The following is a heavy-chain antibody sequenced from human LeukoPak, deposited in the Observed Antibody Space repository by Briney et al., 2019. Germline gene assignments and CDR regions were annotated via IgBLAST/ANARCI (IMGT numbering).Heavy chain of an antibody. CDR1: GYSIRTDYY. V-gene: IGHV4-38-2*02. CDR3: ARVPGVYYDSLTGYGSGWFDP. Sequence: SETLSLICTVSGYSIRTDYYWGWIRQPPGKGPQWIGTINKSGNTYYNPSLRSRVTISVDTSKNQFSLKVRYMTAADTAVYYCARVPGVYYDSLTGYGSGWFDPWGQGTLVTVSS. D-gene: IGHD3-9*01. CDR2: INKSGNT. J-gene: IGHJ5*02.